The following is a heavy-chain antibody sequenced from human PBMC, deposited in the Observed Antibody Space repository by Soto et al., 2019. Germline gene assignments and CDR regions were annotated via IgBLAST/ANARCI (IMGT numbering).Heavy chain of an antibody. CDR2: ISSSSSTI. V-gene: IGHV3-48*02. J-gene: IGHJ4*02. D-gene: IGHD3-22*01. CDR3: ARGTITMIEIFDY. Sequence: VGSLRLSCAASGFTFSSYSMNWVRQAPGKGLEWVSYISSSSSTIYYADPVKGRFTISRDNAKNSLYLQMNSLRDEDTAVYYCARGTITMIEIFDYWGQGTLVTVSS. CDR1: GFTFSSYS.